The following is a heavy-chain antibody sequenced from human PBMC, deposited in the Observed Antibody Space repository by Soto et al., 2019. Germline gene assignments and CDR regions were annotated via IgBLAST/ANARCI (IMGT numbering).Heavy chain of an antibody. CDR3: ARDWVHETWFAP. CDR2: IFYSGAT. J-gene: IGHJ5*02. V-gene: IGHV4-30-4*01. D-gene: IGHD1-1*01. CDR1: GGSVNSGDYY. Sequence: SETLSLTCTVSGGSVNSGDYYWSWIRQSPGKGLEWIGSIFYSGATDYNPSLQGRITISIATSKNQFSLRLTSVTATDTALYYCARDWVHETWFAPWGPGTLVTVSS.